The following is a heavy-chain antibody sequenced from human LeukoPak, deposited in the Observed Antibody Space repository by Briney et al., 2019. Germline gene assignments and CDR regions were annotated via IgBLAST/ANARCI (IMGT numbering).Heavy chain of an antibody. CDR3: VRIWEGAY. CDR2: INTDGSIT. Sequence: PGGSLRLSCVASGFTFSSYWMHWLRQAPGKGLVWVSRINTDGSITSYADSVKGRFTISRENAKNTLYLQMNSLRAEDTAVYYCVRIWEGAYWGQGTLVTV. CDR1: GFTFSSYW. D-gene: IGHD1-26*01. J-gene: IGHJ4*02. V-gene: IGHV3-74*01.